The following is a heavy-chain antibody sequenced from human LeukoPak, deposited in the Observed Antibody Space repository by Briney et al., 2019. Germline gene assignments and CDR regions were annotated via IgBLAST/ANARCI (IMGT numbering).Heavy chain of an antibody. J-gene: IGHJ4*02. D-gene: IGHD1/OR15-1a*01. CDR1: GFSFSSYA. V-gene: IGHV3-64D*09. Sequence: GGSLRLSCSASGFSFSSYAMHWVRQAPGKGLEYFSAISSNGGSTYYADAVKGRFTISRDNSKNTLYLQMSILRAEDTAVYYCVKDYNWNIFHYWGQGTLVTVSS. CDR3: VKDYNWNIFHY. CDR2: ISSNGGST.